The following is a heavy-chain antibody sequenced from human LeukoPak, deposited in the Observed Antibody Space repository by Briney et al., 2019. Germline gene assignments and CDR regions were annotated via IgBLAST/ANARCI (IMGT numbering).Heavy chain of an antibody. CDR2: INHSGST. Sequence: SETLSLTCAVYGGSFSGYYWSWIRQPPGKGLEWIGEINHSGSTNYNPSLKSRVTISVDTSKNQFSLKLTSVTAADTAVYYCARALIAASSFDPWGQGTLVTVSS. J-gene: IGHJ5*02. CDR1: GGSFSGYY. D-gene: IGHD6-25*01. CDR3: ARALIAASSFDP. V-gene: IGHV4-34*01.